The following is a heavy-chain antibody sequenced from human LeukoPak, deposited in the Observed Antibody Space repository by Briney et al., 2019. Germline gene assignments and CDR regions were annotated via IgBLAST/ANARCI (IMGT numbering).Heavy chain of an antibody. D-gene: IGHD6-6*01. Sequence: ASVKVSCKASGYTFTCYGVSWVRQAPGQGLEWMGWISGYSGNTNYAQKLKGRVTMNTEISTRTDYMEMRSRTSDDRAVYYCARGNEYSSSYYMDVWGKGTTVTVSS. V-gene: IGHV1-18*01. J-gene: IGHJ6*03. CDR1: GYTFTCYG. CDR2: ISGYSGNT. CDR3: ARGNEYSSSYYMDV.